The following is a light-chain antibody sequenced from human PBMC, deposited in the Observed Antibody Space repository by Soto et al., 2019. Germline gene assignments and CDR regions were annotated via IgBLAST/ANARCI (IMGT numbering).Light chain of an antibody. J-gene: IGLJ3*02. CDR1: TSDVGAYNY. V-gene: IGLV2-14*01. Sequence: QSALTQPASVSGSPGQSITISCTGTTSDVGAYNYVSWYRQHPGKAPKLMIYEVNNRPSGVSDRFSGSKSGNSASLTISGLQAEDEADYYWSSYTRSNTWVFGGGTKLTVL. CDR2: EVN. CDR3: SSYTRSNTWV.